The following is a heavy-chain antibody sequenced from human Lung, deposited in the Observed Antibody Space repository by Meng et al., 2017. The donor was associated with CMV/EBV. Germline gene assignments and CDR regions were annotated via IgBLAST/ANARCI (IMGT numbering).Heavy chain of an antibody. CDR1: GFTFADYA. Sequence: GESLKISCTASGFTFADYALSWVRQAPGKGLEWVANIKKDGSSIYYADSVRGQFIISRDNAKNSVSLQMNNLGVEDTAVYYCARHGDYSFDYWGQGTLVTGSS. V-gene: IGHV3-7*01. CDR3: ARHGDYSFDY. CDR2: IKKDGSSI. J-gene: IGHJ4*02. D-gene: IGHD4-17*01.